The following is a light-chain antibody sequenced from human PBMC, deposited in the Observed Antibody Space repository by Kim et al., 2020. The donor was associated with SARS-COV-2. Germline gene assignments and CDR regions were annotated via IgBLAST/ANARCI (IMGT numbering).Light chain of an antibody. V-gene: IGLV3-1*01. CDR1: KLGDKY. CDR3: QAWDSSTWV. J-gene: IGLJ3*02. Sequence: SVSPGQTASIACSGDKLGDKYACWYQQKPGQSPVLVIYQDRKRPSGIPERFSGSNSGNTATLTISGTQAMDEADYYCQAWDSSTWVFGGGTQLTVL. CDR2: QDR.